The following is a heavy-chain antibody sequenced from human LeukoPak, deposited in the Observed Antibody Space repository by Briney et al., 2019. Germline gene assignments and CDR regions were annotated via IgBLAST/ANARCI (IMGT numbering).Heavy chain of an antibody. D-gene: IGHD2-2*01. J-gene: IGHJ6*02. CDR2: IKQDGSEK. Sequence: GGSLRLSCAASGFTFSSYWMSWVRQAPGKGLEWVANIKQDGSEKYYVDSVKGRFTISRDNAKNSLYLQMNSLRAEDTAVYYCARDKVVVVPAATLGDYYYYGMDVWGQGTTVTVSS. CDR1: GFTFSSYW. V-gene: IGHV3-7*01. CDR3: ARDKVVVVPAATLGDYYYYGMDV.